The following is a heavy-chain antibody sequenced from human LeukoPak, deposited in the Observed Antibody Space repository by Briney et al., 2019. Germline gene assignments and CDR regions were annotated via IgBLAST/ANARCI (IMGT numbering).Heavy chain of an antibody. CDR1: GFTVSLSY. CDR3: ARVNRSGNYYFDY. J-gene: IGHJ4*02. Sequence: GGSLRLSCAASGFTVSLSYMSWVRQAPGRGLEWVSMIHSAGSTYYADSVRGRFTISRDNSKATLFLQMNSLKADDTAVYFCARVNRSGNYYFDYWGQGTLVTVSS. D-gene: IGHD6-25*01. CDR2: IHSAGST. V-gene: IGHV3-53*01.